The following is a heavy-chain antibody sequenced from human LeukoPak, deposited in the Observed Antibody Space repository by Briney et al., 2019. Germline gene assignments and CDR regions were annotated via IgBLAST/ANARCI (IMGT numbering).Heavy chain of an antibody. D-gene: IGHD4-23*01. J-gene: IGHJ5*02. CDR2: INHSGST. CDR3: ARSPMVNNWFDP. Sequence: SETLSLTCAVYGGSFSGYHWSWIRQPPGKGLEWIGEINHSGSTNYNPSLKSRVTISVDTSKNQFSLKLSSATAADTAVYYCARSPMVNNWFDPWGQGTLVTVSS. CDR1: GGSFSGYH. V-gene: IGHV4-34*01.